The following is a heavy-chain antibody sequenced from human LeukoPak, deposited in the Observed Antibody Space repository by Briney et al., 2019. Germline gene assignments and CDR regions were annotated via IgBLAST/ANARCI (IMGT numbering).Heavy chain of an antibody. J-gene: IGHJ5*02. CDR2: IRSSGTTI. Sequence: GGSLRLSCATSGFMFSSYEMNWVRQAPGKGLEWISYIRSSGTTIYYADSVKGRFTISRDNSKNTLYLQMNSLRAEDTAVYYCARAVTVTWLYDSSGYAHNWFDPWGLGTLVTVSS. D-gene: IGHD3-22*01. CDR3: ARAVTVTWLYDSSGYAHNWFDP. V-gene: IGHV3-48*03. CDR1: GFMFSSYE.